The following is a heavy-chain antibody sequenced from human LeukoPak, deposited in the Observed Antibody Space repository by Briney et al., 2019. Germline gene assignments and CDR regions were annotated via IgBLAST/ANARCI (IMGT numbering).Heavy chain of an antibody. CDR3: ARAAGPHTAMVL. CDR2: ISSSSSYT. Sequence: PGGSLRLSCAASGFTFSDYYMSWIRQAPGKGLEWVSYISSSSSYTNYADSVKGRFTISRDNAKNSLYLQMNSLRAEDTVVYYCARAAGPHTAMVLWGQGTLATVSS. CDR1: GFTFSDYY. D-gene: IGHD5-18*01. V-gene: IGHV3-11*06. J-gene: IGHJ4*02.